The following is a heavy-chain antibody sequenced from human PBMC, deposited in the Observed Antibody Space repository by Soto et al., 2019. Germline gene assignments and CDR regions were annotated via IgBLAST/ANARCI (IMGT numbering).Heavy chain of an antibody. D-gene: IGHD6-6*01. J-gene: IGHJ6*02. CDR1: GFTFSSYA. CDR3: ARENIAARYYYGMDV. CDR2: ISYDGSNK. Sequence: QVQLVESGGGVVQPGRSLRLSCAASGFTFSSYAMHWVRQAPGNGLEWVAVISYDGSNKYYADSVKGRFTISRDNSKNTLYLQMNSLRAEDTAVYYCARENIAARYYYGMDVWGQGTTVTVSS. V-gene: IGHV3-30-3*01.